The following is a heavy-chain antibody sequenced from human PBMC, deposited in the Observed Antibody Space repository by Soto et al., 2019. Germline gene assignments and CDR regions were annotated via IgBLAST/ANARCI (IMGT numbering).Heavy chain of an antibody. J-gene: IGHJ4*02. CDR3: AILDIVVVVAADDFDY. Sequence: GASVKVSCKVSGYTLTELSMHWVRQAPGKGLEWMGGFDPEDGETIYAQKFQGRVTMTEDTSTDTAYMELSSLRSEDTAVYYCAILDIVVVVAADDFDYWGQGTLVTVSS. CDR1: GYTLTELS. V-gene: IGHV1-24*01. D-gene: IGHD2-15*01. CDR2: FDPEDGET.